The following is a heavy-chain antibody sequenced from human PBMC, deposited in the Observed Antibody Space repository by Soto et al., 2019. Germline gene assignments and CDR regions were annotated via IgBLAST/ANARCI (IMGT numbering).Heavy chain of an antibody. D-gene: IGHD2-15*01. CDR1: GFTFSSYA. CDR3: AKIIVVVVTAPMDV. V-gene: IGHV3-23*01. Sequence: GGSLRLSCAASGFTFSSYAMSWVRQAPGKGLEWVSAISGSGGSTYYADSVKGRFTISRDNSKNTLYPQMNSLRAEDTAVYYCAKIIVVVVTAPMDVWGQGTTVTVSS. J-gene: IGHJ6*02. CDR2: ISGSGGST.